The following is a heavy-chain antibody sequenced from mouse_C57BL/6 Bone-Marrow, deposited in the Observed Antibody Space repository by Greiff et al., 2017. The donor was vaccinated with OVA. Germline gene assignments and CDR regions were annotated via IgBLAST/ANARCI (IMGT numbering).Heavy chain of an antibody. CDR3: ARPYYYGSSWGFAY. V-gene: IGHV1-59*01. CDR1: GYTFTSYW. D-gene: IGHD1-1*01. Sequence: QVQLQQPGAELVRPGTSVKLSCKASGYTFTSYWMHWVKQRPGQGLEWIGVIDPSASYTNYNQKFKGKATLTVDTSSSTAYMQLSSLTSEDSAVYYCARPYYYGSSWGFAYWGQGTLVTVSA. CDR2: IDPSASYT. J-gene: IGHJ3*01.